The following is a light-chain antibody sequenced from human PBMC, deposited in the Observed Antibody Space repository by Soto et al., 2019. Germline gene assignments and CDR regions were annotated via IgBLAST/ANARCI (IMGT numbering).Light chain of an antibody. J-gene: IGKJ1*01. Sequence: NVVTQSPATVSLSTGERATLSCRASQSLLSTYLAWYQQKPGQAPRLLIYGASSRATGVPERFSGSGSGTDFTLTITCLVPDDFAMYYCLQHCHLRTFGQGTKVDIK. CDR1: QSLLSTY. V-gene: IGKV3-20*01. CDR3: LQHCHLRT. CDR2: GAS.